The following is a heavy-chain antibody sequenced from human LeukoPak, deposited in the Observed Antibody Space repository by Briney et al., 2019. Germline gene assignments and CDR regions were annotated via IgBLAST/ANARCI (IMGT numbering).Heavy chain of an antibody. CDR1: GGTFSSYT. D-gene: IGHD3-3*01. CDR3: ARDGYDFWSGPSYFDY. CDR2: IIPILGIA. V-gene: IGHV1-69*04. J-gene: IGHJ4*02. Sequence: SVKVSCKASGGTFSSYTISWVRQAPGQGLEWMGRIIPILGIANYAQKFQGRVTITADKSTRTAYMELSSLRSEDTAVYYCARDGYDFWSGPSYFDYWGQGTLVTVSS.